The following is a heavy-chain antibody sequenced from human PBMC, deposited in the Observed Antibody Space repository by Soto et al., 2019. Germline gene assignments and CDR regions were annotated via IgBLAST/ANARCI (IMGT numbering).Heavy chain of an antibody. CDR2: ISSSSSYI. V-gene: IGHV3-21*04. CDR3: ARSSATPNGWWGYGLDV. D-gene: IGHD2-15*01. J-gene: IGHJ6*02. CDR1: GFTFSSYS. Sequence: GGSLSLSCAASGFTFSSYSMNWVRQAPGKGLEWVSSISSSSSYIYYADSVKGRFTIFRDNAKNSLYLQMNSLRADDTAVYYCARSSATPNGWWGYGLDVWGQGTTVTVSS.